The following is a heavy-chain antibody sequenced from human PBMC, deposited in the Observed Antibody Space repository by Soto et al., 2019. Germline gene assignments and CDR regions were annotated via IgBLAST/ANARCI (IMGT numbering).Heavy chain of an antibody. CDR1: GGSISSGGYS. D-gene: IGHD4-17*01. CDR3: ARDGGAYGDYGGVYGMDV. CDR2: IYHSGST. J-gene: IGHJ6*02. V-gene: IGHV4-30-2*01. Sequence: QLQLQESGSGLVKPSQTLSLTCAVSGGSISSGGYSWSWIRQPPGKGLEWIGYIYHSGSTYYNPSLKSRVTISVDRSKDQFSLKLSSVTAADTAVYYCARDGGAYGDYGGVYGMDVWGQGTTVTVSS.